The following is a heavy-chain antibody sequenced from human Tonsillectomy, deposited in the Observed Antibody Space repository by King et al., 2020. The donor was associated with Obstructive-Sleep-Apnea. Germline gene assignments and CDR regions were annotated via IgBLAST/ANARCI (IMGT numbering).Heavy chain of an antibody. V-gene: IGHV3-30-3*01. CDR2: ISYDGSNK. CDR1: GFTFSSYA. D-gene: IGHD3-22*01. Sequence: VQLVESGGGVVQPGRSLRLSCAASGFTFSSYAMHWVRQAPGKGLEWVAFISYDGSNKYYADSVKGRFTISRDNSKNTLYLQMKSLRAEDTAVYYCARNEGLNYDDISGYSLGFFDYWGQGTVVTVSS. CDR3: ARNEGLNYDDISGYSLGFFDY. J-gene: IGHJ4*02.